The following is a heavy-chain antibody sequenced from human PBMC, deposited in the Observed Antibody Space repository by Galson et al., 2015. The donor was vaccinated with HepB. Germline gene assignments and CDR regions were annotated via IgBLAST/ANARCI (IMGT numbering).Heavy chain of an antibody. CDR2: IYSGGST. CDR1: GFTFSTYA. CDR3: ARPGIAAPRDVYFQH. D-gene: IGHD6-13*01. V-gene: IGHV3-53*01. Sequence: SLRLSCAASGFTFSTYAMHWVRQAPGKGLEWVSVIYSGGSTYYADSVKGRFTISRDNSKNTLYLQMNSLRAEDTAVYYCARPGIAAPRDVYFQHWGQGTLVTVSS. J-gene: IGHJ1*01.